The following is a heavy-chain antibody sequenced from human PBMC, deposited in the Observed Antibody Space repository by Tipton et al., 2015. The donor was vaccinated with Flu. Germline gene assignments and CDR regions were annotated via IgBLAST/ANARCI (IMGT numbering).Heavy chain of an antibody. V-gene: IGHV4-39*07. CDR3: ATLDLGRAAAGTYWFDP. CDR1: SGSIRSTNYF. Sequence: GLVKPSETLSLTCTVSSGSIRSTNYFCAWIRQPPGKRLELIGSIYPSGATYYNPSLKSRVTISVDTSKSQFSLMLKSVTAADTAVYYCATLDLGRAAAGTYWFDPWGQGTLVTVSS. J-gene: IGHJ5*02. D-gene: IGHD6-13*01. CDR2: IYPSGAT.